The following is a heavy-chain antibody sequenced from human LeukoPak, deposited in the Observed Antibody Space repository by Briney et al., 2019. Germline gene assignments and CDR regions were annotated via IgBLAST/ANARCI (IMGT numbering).Heavy chain of an antibody. Sequence: SETLSLTCTVSGGSTSNSNWSWIRQPPGKGLEWIGSISSMGSTNYNPSLNSRLTISADPSKSRFSLNLSSVTAADTAVYYCARENSPGLIDYWGQGTLVTVSS. CDR2: ISSMGST. CDR1: GGSTSNSN. J-gene: IGHJ4*02. V-gene: IGHV4-59*01. CDR3: ARENSPGLIDY.